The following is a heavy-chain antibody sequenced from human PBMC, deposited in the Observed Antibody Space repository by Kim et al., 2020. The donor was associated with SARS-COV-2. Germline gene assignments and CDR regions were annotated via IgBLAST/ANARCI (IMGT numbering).Heavy chain of an antibody. D-gene: IGHD3-10*01. Sequence: SDTLSLTCTVSGGSISSSSYYWGWIRQPPGKGLEWIGSIYYSGSTYYNPSLKSRVTISVDTSKNQFSLKLSSVTAADTAVYYCASPVLLWFGELSSYYYYGMDVWGQGTTVTVSS. CDR1: GGSISSSSYY. J-gene: IGHJ6*02. V-gene: IGHV4-39*01. CDR3: ASPVLLWFGELSSYYYYGMDV. CDR2: IYYSGST.